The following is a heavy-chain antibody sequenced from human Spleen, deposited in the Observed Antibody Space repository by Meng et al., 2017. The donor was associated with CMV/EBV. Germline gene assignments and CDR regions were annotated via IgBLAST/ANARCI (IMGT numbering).Heavy chain of an antibody. D-gene: IGHD2-2*01. J-gene: IGHJ4*02. CDR2: INPNSGGT. CDR1: GYTLTGYY. CDR3: ATLDCSSTSCYSGY. V-gene: IGHV1-2*02. Sequence: ASVKVSCKASGYTLTGYYMHWVRQAPGQGLEWMGWINPNSGGTNYAQKFQGRVTMTRDTSISTAYMELSRLRSDDTAVYYCATLDCSSTSCYSGYWGQGTRVTVSS.